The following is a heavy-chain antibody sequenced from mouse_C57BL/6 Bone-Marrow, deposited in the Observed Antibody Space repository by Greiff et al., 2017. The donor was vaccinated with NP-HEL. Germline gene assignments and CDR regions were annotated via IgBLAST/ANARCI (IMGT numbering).Heavy chain of an antibody. CDR3: ARPLDGDLAWFAY. CDR1: GFTFTDYY. CDR2: IRNKANGYTT. V-gene: IGHV7-3*01. Sequence: EVKLQESGGGLVQPGGSLSLSCAASGFTFTDYYMSWVRQPPGKALEWLGFIRNKANGYTTEYSASVKGRFTISRDNSQSILYLQMNALRAEDSATYYCARPLDGDLAWFAYWGQGTLVTVSA. J-gene: IGHJ3*01.